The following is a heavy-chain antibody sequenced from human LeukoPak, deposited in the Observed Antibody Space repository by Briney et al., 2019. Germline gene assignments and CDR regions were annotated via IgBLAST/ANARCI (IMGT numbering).Heavy chain of an antibody. J-gene: IGHJ4*02. CDR1: GGSFSGYY. Sequence: SETLSLTCAVYGGSFSGYYWSWIRQPPGKGLEWIGEINHSGSTNYNPSLKSRVTISVDTSKNQFSLKLSSVTAADTAVYYCARRVSDPLKVDYWGQGTLVTVSS. D-gene: IGHD3-22*01. CDR3: ARRVSDPLKVDY. V-gene: IGHV4-34*01. CDR2: INHSGST.